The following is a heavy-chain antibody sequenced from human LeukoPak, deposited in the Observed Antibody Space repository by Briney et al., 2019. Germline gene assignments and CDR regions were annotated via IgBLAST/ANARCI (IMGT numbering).Heavy chain of an antibody. Sequence: SETLSLTCTVSGGSISSYYWSWIRQPPGKGLEWIGYIYYSGSTNYNPSLKSRVTISVDTSKNQFSLKLSSVTAADTAVYYCARIDRGVFYYYYMDVWGKGTTVTISS. V-gene: IGHV4-59*01. D-gene: IGHD3-10*01. CDR1: GGSISSYY. J-gene: IGHJ6*03. CDR3: ARIDRGVFYYYYMDV. CDR2: IYYSGST.